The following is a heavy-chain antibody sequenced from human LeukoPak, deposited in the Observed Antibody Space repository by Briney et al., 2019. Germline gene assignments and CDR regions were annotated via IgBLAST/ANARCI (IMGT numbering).Heavy chain of an antibody. V-gene: IGHV1-2*02. CDR1: GYTFTGYY. CDR2: IIPNSGGT. J-gene: IGHJ4*02. D-gene: IGHD1-26*01. CDR3: ARDNGGSYYGY. Sequence: ASVKVSCKASGYTFTGYYMHWVRQAPGQGLEYMGWIIPNSGGTNYAQKFQGRVTMTRGTSISTAYMELSRLRSDDTAVYYCARDNGGSYYGYWGQGTLVAVSS.